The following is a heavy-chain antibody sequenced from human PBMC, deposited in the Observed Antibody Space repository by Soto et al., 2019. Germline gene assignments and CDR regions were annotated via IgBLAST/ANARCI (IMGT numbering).Heavy chain of an antibody. CDR2: ISGSGGST. V-gene: IGHV3-23*01. D-gene: IGHD3-22*01. CDR3: AKASYYDSSGSSFDY. Sequence: LRLSCAASGFTFSSYAMSWVRQAPGKGLEWVSAISGSGGSTYYADSVKGRFTISRDNSKNTLYLQMNSLRAEDTAVYYCAKASYYDSSGSSFDYWGQGTLVTVSS. CDR1: GFTFSSYA. J-gene: IGHJ4*02.